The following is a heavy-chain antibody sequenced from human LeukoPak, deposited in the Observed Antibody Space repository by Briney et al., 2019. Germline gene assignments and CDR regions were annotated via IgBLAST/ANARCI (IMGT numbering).Heavy chain of an antibody. CDR2: INHSGST. J-gene: IGHJ6*03. CDR3: ARGIAYYYYYMDV. V-gene: IGHV4-34*01. D-gene: IGHD6-13*01. Sequence: SETLSLTCAVYGGSFSGYYWSWIRQPPGKGLEWIGEINHSGSTNYNPSLKSRVTISVDTSKNQFSLKLSSVTAADTAVYHCARGIAYYYYYMDVWGKGTTVTVSS. CDR1: GGSFSGYY.